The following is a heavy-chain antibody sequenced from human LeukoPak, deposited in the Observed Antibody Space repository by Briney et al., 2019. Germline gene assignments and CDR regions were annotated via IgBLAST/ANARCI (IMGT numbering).Heavy chain of an antibody. J-gene: IGHJ5*02. CDR2: VASSGTS. Sequence: KPSETLSLTCIVSGDSLNTYYWTWIRQTPGKELEWIGFVASSGTSNYNPSLKSRVSISIDTSKNQSSLALTSVTPADTAVYYCARVVRCVVTSNWFDPWGQGTLVSVSS. CDR1: GDSLNTYY. D-gene: IGHD2-21*02. CDR3: ARVVRCVVTSNWFDP. V-gene: IGHV4-59*01.